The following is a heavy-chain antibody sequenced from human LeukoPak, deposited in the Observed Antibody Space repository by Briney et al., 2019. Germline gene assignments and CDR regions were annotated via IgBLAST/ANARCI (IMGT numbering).Heavy chain of an antibody. CDR3: ARGVLGPYYFDL. CDR2: IHYTGAT. CDR1: GGSFRGYY. Sequence: SETLSLTCAVYGGSFRGYYWSWIRQPPGKGLEWIGEIHYTGATNYKPSLKSRVTIPGDPSKNQFSLRVSSVTAADTAVYHCARGVLGPYYFDLWGRGTLVTVSS. V-gene: IGHV4-34*01. D-gene: IGHD7-27*01. J-gene: IGHJ2*01.